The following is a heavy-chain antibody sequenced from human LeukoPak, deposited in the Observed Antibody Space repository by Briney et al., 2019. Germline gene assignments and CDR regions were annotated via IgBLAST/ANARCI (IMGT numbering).Heavy chain of an antibody. V-gene: IGHV4-39*01. D-gene: IGHD1-26*01. CDR3: ARQRELLENFDY. CDR1: GDSIIDSNYY. CDR2: IYSGGST. Sequence: SETLSLTCTISGDSIIDSNYYWGWIRQPPGKGLEGIGTIYSGGSTHYTPSLKSRVTISVDTSNNQFSLKLSSVTAADTALYYCARQRELLENFDYWGQGILVTVSS. J-gene: IGHJ4*02.